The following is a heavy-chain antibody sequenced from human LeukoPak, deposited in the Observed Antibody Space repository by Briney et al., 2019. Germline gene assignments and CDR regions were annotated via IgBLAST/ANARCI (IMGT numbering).Heavy chain of an antibody. CDR1: GFTFSNYG. CDR2: TGNSGT. V-gene: IGHV3-23*01. Sequence: GGSLRLSCAASGFTFSNYGMAWVRQTPEKELEWVSLTGNSGTFYADSVKGRFTISRDNSKNTLYLQVISLRAEDTAVYYCARLLFGSSPFDSWGQGTLVTVSS. D-gene: IGHD2/OR15-2a*01. J-gene: IGHJ4*02. CDR3: ARLLFGSSPFDS.